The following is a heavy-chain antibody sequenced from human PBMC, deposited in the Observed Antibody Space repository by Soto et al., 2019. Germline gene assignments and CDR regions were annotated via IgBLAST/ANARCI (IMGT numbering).Heavy chain of an antibody. Sequence: EVQLVESGGGSVQPGGSRRLSCAASGFTFSTFSMNWVRQAPGRGLEWISYISGGGRPISYADSVKGRFTISRDNAKNSLYLQMDSLPDEDTAVYYCARDLGWAFDSWGQGTLVTVSS. CDR1: GFTFSTFS. CDR3: ARDLGWAFDS. CDR2: ISGGGRPI. V-gene: IGHV3-48*02. J-gene: IGHJ4*02. D-gene: IGHD6-19*01.